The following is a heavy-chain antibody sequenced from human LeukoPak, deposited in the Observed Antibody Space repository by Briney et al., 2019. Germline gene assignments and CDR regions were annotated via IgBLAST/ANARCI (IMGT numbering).Heavy chain of an antibody. D-gene: IGHD3-10*01. V-gene: IGHV3-7*04. Sequence: GGSLRLSCAASGFTFSSHWMSWVRQAPGKGLEWVANIKQDGSEKYYVDSVKGRFTISRDNAKNSLYLQMNSLRAEGTAVYYCARGSYYFDYWGQGTLVTVSS. CDR1: GFTFSSHW. J-gene: IGHJ4*02. CDR2: IKQDGSEK. CDR3: ARGSYYFDY.